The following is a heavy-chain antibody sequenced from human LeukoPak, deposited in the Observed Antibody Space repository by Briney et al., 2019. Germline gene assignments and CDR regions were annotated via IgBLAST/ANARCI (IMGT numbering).Heavy chain of an antibody. CDR2: IYHSGST. CDR3: ARGFWTTVNHWYFDL. CDR1: GGSFSGYY. Sequence: PSETLSLTCAVYGGSFSGYYWSWIRQPPGKGLEWIGYIYHSGSTYYNPSLKSRVTISVDRSKNQFSLKLSSVTAADTAVYYCARGFWTTVNHWYFDLWGRGTLVTVSS. V-gene: IGHV4-34*01. J-gene: IGHJ2*01. D-gene: IGHD4-17*01.